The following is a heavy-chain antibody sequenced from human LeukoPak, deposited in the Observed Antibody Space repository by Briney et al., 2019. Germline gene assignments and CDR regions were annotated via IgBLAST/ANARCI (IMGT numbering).Heavy chain of an antibody. CDR2: INPNSGGT. Sequence: ASVKDSCKASGYTFTGYYMHWVRQAPGQGLEWMGWINPNSGGTNYAQKFQGRVTMTRDTSISTAYMELSRLRSDDTAVYYCARPAFGSGSYSIDYWGQGTLVTVSS. CDR1: GYTFTGYY. V-gene: IGHV1-2*02. D-gene: IGHD3-10*01. J-gene: IGHJ4*02. CDR3: ARPAFGSGSYSIDY.